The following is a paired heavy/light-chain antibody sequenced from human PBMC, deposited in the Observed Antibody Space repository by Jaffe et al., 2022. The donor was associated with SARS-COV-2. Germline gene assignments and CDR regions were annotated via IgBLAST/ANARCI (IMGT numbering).Light chain of an antibody. CDR2: EGS. Sequence: QSALTQPASVSGSPGQSITISCTGTSSDVGSYNLVSWYQQHPGKAPKLMIYEGSKRPSGVSNRFSGSKSGNTASLTISGLQAEDEADYYCCSYAGSSSVVFGGGTKLTVL. CDR3: CSYAGSSSVV. CDR1: SSDVGSYNL. J-gene: IGLJ2*01. V-gene: IGLV2-23*01.
Heavy chain of an antibody. CDR3: ARVGLNGRWLQFYYYYYMDV. V-gene: IGHV7-4-1*02. Sequence: QVQLVQSGSELKKPGASVKVSCKASGYTFTSYAMNWVRQAPGQGLEWMGWINTNTGNPTYAQGFTGRFVFSLDTSVSTAYLQISSLKAEDTAVYYCARVGLNGRWLQFYYYYYMDVWGKGTTVTVSS. CDR2: INTNTGNP. J-gene: IGHJ6*03. D-gene: IGHD5-12*01. CDR1: GYTFTSYA.